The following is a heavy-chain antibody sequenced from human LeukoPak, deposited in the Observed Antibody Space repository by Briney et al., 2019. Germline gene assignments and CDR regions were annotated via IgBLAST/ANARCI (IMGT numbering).Heavy chain of an antibody. V-gene: IGHV3-66*01. CDR1: GFTVSRNY. Sequence: GGSLRLSCAASGFTVSRNYMSWVRQAPGKGLEWVSVIYSGGSTYYADSVRGRFTISRDNSKNTLYLQMNSLRAEDTAVYYCARAGPSSSWHQFDYWSQGTLVTVSS. D-gene: IGHD6-13*01. J-gene: IGHJ4*02. CDR2: IYSGGST. CDR3: ARAGPSSSWHQFDY.